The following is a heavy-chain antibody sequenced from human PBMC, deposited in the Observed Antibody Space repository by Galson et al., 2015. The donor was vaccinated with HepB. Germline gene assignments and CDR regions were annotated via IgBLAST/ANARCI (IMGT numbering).Heavy chain of an antibody. CDR1: GFTFSSYG. D-gene: IGHD6-19*01. Sequence: LRLSCAASGFTFSSYGMHWVRQAPGKGLEWVAVISYDGSNKYYADSVKGRFTISRDNSKNTLYLQMNSLRAEDTAVYYCAKAGPVSAVAGTRYYYGMDVWGQGTTVTVPS. J-gene: IGHJ6*02. CDR2: ISYDGSNK. CDR3: AKAGPVSAVAGTRYYYGMDV. V-gene: IGHV3-30*18.